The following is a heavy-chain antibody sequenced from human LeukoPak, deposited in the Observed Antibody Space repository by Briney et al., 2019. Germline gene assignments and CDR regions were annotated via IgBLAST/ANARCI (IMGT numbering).Heavy chain of an antibody. J-gene: IGHJ4*02. CDR3: AKYQQQLAN. Sequence: TGGSLRLSCAASGFTFSTYAMNWVRQAPGKGLEWVSYISRSGSTMYYADSVKGRFTISRDNAKNTLCLQMNSLRAEDTAVYYCAKYQQQLANWGQGTLVTVSS. CDR1: GFTFSTYA. V-gene: IGHV3-48*01. CDR2: ISRSGSTM. D-gene: IGHD6-13*01.